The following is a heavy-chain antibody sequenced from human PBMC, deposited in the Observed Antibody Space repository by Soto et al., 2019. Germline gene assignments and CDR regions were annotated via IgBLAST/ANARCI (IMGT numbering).Heavy chain of an antibody. CDR3: ARGPSTDIVVVPAASYYYYYYMDV. Sequence: PSETLSLTCTVSGGSISSGGYYWSWIRQHPGKGLEWIGYIYYSGSTYYNPSLKSRVTISVDTSKNQFSLKLSSVTAADTAVYYCARGPSTDIVVVPAASYYYYYYMDVWGKGTTVTVS. D-gene: IGHD2-2*01. CDR1: GGSISSGGYY. V-gene: IGHV4-31*03. J-gene: IGHJ6*03. CDR2: IYYSGST.